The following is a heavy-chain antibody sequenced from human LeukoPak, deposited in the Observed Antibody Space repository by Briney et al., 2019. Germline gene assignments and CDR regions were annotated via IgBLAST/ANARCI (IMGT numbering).Heavy chain of an antibody. V-gene: IGHV3-48*01. CDR1: GFTFSRDS. D-gene: IGHD2-21*01. J-gene: IGHJ4*02. CDR2: INGGGDPI. CDR3: VRDNPRCCGVIPANIDDF. Sequence: GGSLRLSCAASGFTFSRDSMNWVRQAPGKGLEWVAYINGGGDPILYADSVRGRFTISRDNAKNSLYLQMNNLGAEDTAVYYCVRDNPRCCGVIPANIDDFWGQGTLVTVSS.